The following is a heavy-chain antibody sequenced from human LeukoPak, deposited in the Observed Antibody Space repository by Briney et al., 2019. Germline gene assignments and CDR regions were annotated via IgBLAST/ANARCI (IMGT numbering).Heavy chain of an antibody. CDR3: ARLAQSGSYFDY. CDR2: IYPGDSES. V-gene: IGHV5-51*01. CDR1: GYSFTSYW. J-gene: IGHJ4*02. Sequence: GESLKISCKGSGYSFTSYWIAWVRQMPGKDVEWMGIIYPGDSESRYSPSFQGQATISADKSISTAYLQWSSLKASDTAMYYCARLAQSGSYFDYWGQGTLVTVSS. D-gene: IGHD1-26*01.